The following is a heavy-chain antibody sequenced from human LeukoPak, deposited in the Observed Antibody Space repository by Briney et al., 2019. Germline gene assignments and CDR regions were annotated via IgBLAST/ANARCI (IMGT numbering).Heavy chain of an antibody. V-gene: IGHV3-23*01. D-gene: IGHD1-26*01. CDR1: GFTFSSYA. CDR2: ISGSGGST. CDR3: AKEYSGSYSGDY. Sequence: GGSLRLSCAASGFTFSSYAMSRVRQAPGKGLEWVSAISGSGGSTYYADSVKSRFTISRDNSKDTLYLQMNSLRAEDTAVYYCAKEYSGSYSGDYWGQGTLVTVSS. J-gene: IGHJ4*02.